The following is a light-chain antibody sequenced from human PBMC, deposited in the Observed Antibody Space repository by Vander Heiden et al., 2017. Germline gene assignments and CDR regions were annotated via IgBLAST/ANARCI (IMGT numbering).Light chain of an antibody. CDR1: QSLLHSNGYNY. J-gene: IGKJ2*01. V-gene: IGKV2-28*01. CDR3: MQALQTPYT. CDR2: LGS. Sequence: DIVMTQSPLSLPVTPGEPASISCRSSQSLLHSNGYNYLDWYLQKPGQSPQLLIYLGSNRASGVPDRLSGSGSGTDFTLKISRVEAEDVGVYYCMQALQTPYTFGQGTKLXIK.